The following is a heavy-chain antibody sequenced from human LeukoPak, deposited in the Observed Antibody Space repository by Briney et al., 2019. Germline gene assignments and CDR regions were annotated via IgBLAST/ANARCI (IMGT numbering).Heavy chain of an antibody. CDR2: ISGSGGIT. CDR1: GFTFSSYA. J-gene: IGHJ4*02. Sequence: GGSLRLSCAASGFTFSSYAMSWVRQAPGKGLEWVSAISGSGGITYYADSVKGRFTISRDNSKNTLYLQMNSLRAEDTAVYYCAKGDYYDSSGYYYVVGLFDYWGQGTLVTVSS. D-gene: IGHD3-22*01. CDR3: AKGDYYDSSGYYYVVGLFDY. V-gene: IGHV3-23*01.